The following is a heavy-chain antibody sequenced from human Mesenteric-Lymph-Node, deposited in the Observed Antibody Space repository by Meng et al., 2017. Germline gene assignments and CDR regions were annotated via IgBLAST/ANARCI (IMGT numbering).Heavy chain of an antibody. CDR3: ARDYDYVWGSYRYSDAFDI. CDR2: ISYDGSNK. J-gene: IGHJ3*02. CDR1: GFTFSSYA. D-gene: IGHD3-16*02. V-gene: IGHV3-30*04. Sequence: GESLKISCAASGFTFSSYAMHWVRQAPGKGLEWVAVISYDGSNKYYADSVKGRFTISRDNSKNTLYLQMNSLRAEDTAVYYCARDYDYVWGSYRYSDAFDIWGQGTMVTVSS.